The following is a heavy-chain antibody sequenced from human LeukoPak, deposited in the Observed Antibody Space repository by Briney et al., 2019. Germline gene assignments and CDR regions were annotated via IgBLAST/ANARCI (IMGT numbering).Heavy chain of an antibody. CDR2: IKEDGSEK. V-gene: IGHV3-7*03. CDR3: ARTLRGGGALDY. D-gene: IGHD3-16*01. CDR1: GFTFSNYW. Sequence: GGSLRLSCAASGFTFSNYWLNWVRQAPGKGLEWVANIKEDGSEKYYVDSVKGRFTIFRDNAKNSLFLQMNSLRAEDTAVYYCARTLRGGGALDYWGQGTLVTVSS. J-gene: IGHJ4*02.